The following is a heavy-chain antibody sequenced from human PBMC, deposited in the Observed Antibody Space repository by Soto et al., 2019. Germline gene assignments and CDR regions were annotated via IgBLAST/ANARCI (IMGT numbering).Heavy chain of an antibody. CDR3: ARDLYYYDSSGYFSAFDI. CDR2: ISAYNGNT. Sequence: QVQLVQSGAEVKKPGASVKVSCKASGYTFTSYGISWVRQAPGQGLEWMGWISAYNGNTNYAQKLQGRVTMTTDTSTSTAYMELRSLRSDDTAVYYCARDLYYYDSSGYFSAFDIWGQGTMVPVSS. V-gene: IGHV1-18*01. J-gene: IGHJ3*02. D-gene: IGHD3-22*01. CDR1: GYTFTSYG.